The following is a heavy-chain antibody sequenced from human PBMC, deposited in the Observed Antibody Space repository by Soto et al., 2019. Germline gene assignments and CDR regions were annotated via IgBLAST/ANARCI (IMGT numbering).Heavy chain of an antibody. D-gene: IGHD1-20*01. J-gene: IGHJ3*01. CDR3: AREGVTGTGSLDV. CDR1: GDSISGSDFY. V-gene: IGHV4-30-4*01. Sequence: QVGLQETGPGLVKPSQTLSLTCAVSGDSISGSDFYWDWIRQSPGKGLEWIGYIHYSGTTYYNPSLKRRVTFSVDTSKNQFSLSLTSVTAADTAVYYCAREGVTGTGSLDVWGRGTMVIVSS. CDR2: IHYSGTT.